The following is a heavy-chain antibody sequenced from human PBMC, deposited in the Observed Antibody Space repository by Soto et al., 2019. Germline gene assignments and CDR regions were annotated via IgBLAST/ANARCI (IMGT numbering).Heavy chain of an antibody. CDR3: AREVGVVTAPNYYYGMDV. CDR2: IIPIFGTA. CDR1: GGTFSSYA. J-gene: IGHJ6*02. V-gene: IGHV1-69*13. D-gene: IGHD3-3*01. Sequence: SVKVSFKASGGTFSSYAISWVRQAPGQGLEWMGGIIPIFGTANYAQKFQGRVTITADESTSTAYMELSSLRSEDTAVYYCAREVGVVTAPNYYYGMDVWGQGTTVTVSS.